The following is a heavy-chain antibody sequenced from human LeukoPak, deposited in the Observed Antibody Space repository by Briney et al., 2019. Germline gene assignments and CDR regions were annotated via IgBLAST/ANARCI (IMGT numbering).Heavy chain of an antibody. CDR3: ANDLDTDMPRDY. J-gene: IGHJ4*02. CDR1: GFTFDDYA. CDR2: ISGDGGST. Sequence: GSLRLSCAASGFTFDDYAMHWVRQAPGKGLEWVSLISGDGGSTYYADSVKGRFTISRDNSKNSLYLQMNSLRTEDTALYYCANDLDTDMPRDYWGQGTLVTVSS. D-gene: IGHD5-18*01. V-gene: IGHV3-43*02.